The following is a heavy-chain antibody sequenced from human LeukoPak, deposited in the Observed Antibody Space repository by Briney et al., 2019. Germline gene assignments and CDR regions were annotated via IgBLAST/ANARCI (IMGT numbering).Heavy chain of an antibody. CDR1: GFTFSSYA. J-gene: IGHJ3*02. V-gene: IGHV3-23*01. Sequence: PGGSLRLSCAASGFTFSSYAMSWVRQAPGKGLEWVSAISGSGGSTYYADSVKGRFTIPRDNSKNTLYLQMNSLRAEDTAVYYCAKGGRYYDSKDAFDIWGQGTMVPVSS. D-gene: IGHD3-22*01. CDR3: AKGGRYYDSKDAFDI. CDR2: ISGSGGST.